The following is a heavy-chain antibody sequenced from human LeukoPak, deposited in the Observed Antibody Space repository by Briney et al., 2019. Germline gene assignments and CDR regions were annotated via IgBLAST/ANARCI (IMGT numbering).Heavy chain of an antibody. V-gene: IGHV1-3*01. CDR3: ARDSSSHSDFDY. Sequence: ASVKVSCKASGYTFTSYALHWVRQAPGQRLEWMGWISAGNGNTKYTQKFQGRVTITRETSASTAYMELSSLRSEDTAVYYCARDSSSHSDFDYWGQGTLVTVSS. CDR1: GYTFTSYA. D-gene: IGHD6-19*01. J-gene: IGHJ4*02. CDR2: ISAGNGNT.